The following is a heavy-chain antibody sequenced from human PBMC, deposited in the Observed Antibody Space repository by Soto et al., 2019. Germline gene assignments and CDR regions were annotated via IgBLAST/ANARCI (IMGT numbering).Heavy chain of an antibody. V-gene: IGHV1-2*02. Sequence: RASVKVSCKASGYTFSSFYMHWVRQAPGQGLEWMGGIIPNCGGTKSAEKFQGRVTMTRDTSTSTAYMELSRLTSDDTAVYYCATAGGHCTAGLDFWGQGTQVTVSS. CDR3: ATAGGHCTAGLDF. J-gene: IGHJ4*01. D-gene: IGHD6-13*01. CDR1: GYTFSSFY. CDR2: IIPNCGGT.